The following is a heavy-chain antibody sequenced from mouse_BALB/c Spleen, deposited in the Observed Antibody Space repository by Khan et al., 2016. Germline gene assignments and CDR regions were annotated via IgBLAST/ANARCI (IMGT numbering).Heavy chain of an antibody. CDR1: GFSLTSYG. CDR3: ARQNYYYGSLAY. V-gene: IGHV2-6-1*01. Sequence: QVQLKESGPGLVAPSQSLSITCTISGFSLTSYGVHWVRQPPGKGLEWLVVIWSDGSTTYNSALKPRLSISKDNSKSQVFLKMNSPQTDDTAMYYCARQNYYYGSLAYWGQGTLVTVSA. CDR2: IWSDGST. D-gene: IGHD1-1*01. J-gene: IGHJ3*01.